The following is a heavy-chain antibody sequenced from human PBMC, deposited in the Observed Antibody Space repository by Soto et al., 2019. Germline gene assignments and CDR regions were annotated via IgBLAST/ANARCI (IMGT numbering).Heavy chain of an antibody. CDR1: GFTFSSYS. Sequence: EVQLVESGGGLVKPGGSLRLSCAASGFTFSSYSMNWVRQAPGKGLEWVSSISSSSSYIYYADSVKGRFTISRDNAKNALYPQMNSLRAEDTAVYYCASIAVAPPRGTDYWGKGTLVTVSS. CDR2: ISSSSSYI. J-gene: IGHJ4*02. V-gene: IGHV3-21*01. D-gene: IGHD6-19*01. CDR3: ASIAVAPPRGTDY.